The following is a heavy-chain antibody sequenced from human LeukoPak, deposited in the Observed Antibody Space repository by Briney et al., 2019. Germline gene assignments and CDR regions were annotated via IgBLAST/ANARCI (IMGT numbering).Heavy chain of an antibody. D-gene: IGHD6-19*01. J-gene: IGHJ4*02. V-gene: IGHV4-34*01. CDR2: INHSGST. Sequence: SETQSLTCAVYGGSFSGYYWSWIRQTPGKGLEWIGEINHSGSTNYNPSLKSRVTISVDTSKNQFSLKLSSVTAADTAVYYCARGRGYSSGWYMDYWGQGTLVTVSS. CDR3: ARGRGYSSGWYMDY. CDR1: GGSFSGYY.